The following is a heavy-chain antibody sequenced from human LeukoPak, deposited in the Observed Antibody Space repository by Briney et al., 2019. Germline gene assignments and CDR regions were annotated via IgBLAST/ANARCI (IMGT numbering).Heavy chain of an antibody. CDR2: INPSGGST. V-gene: IGHV1-46*01. J-gene: IGHJ4*02. CDR1: GYTFTSYY. CDR3: ARGAYSSSWYSSRGTYYFDY. D-gene: IGHD6-13*01. Sequence: ASVKVSCKASGYTFTSYYMHWVRQAPGQGLEWMGIINPSGGSTSYAQKFQGRVTMTWDTSTSTVYMELSSLRSEDTAVCYCARGAYSSSWYSSRGTYYFDYWGQGTLVTVSS.